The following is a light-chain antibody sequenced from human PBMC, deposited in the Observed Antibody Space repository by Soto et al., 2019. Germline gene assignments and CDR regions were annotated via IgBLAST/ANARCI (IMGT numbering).Light chain of an antibody. J-gene: IGLJ1*01. CDR3: KSFTTSDTYV. CDR2: DVS. Sequence: QSALSQPSSGSGAPGQAIPISGTGTSIAVGAYNDCAWYLQYPGNAPKLVIFDVSFRPSGVSNRFSGSKSGNTASLTISGLQAEDEADYYCKSFTTSDTYVFGTGTKVTVL. CDR1: SIAVGAYND. V-gene: IGLV2-14*01.